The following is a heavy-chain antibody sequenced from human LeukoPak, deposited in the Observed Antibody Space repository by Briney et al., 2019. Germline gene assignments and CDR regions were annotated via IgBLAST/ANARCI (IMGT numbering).Heavy chain of an antibody. CDR3: ARRSYSGYDLGFDY. D-gene: IGHD5-12*01. Sequence: ASVKVSCKASGYTFTGYYMHWVRQAPGQGLEWMGRINPNSGGTNYAQKFQGRVTMTRDTSISTAYMELSRLRSDDTAVYYCARRSYSGYDLGFDYWGQGTLVTVSS. V-gene: IGHV1-2*06. J-gene: IGHJ4*02. CDR1: GYTFTGYY. CDR2: INPNSGGT.